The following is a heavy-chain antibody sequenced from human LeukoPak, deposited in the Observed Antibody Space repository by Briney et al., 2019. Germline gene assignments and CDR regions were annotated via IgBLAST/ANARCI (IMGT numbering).Heavy chain of an antibody. CDR2: INHSGST. Sequence: PSETLSLTCAVYGGSFSGYYWSWIRQPPGKGLEWIGEINHSGSTNYNPSLKSRVTISVDTSKNQFSLKLSSVTAADTAVYYCARDLERGFVDYWGQGTLVTVSS. CDR1: GGSFSGYY. J-gene: IGHJ4*02. D-gene: IGHD5-12*01. V-gene: IGHV4-34*01. CDR3: ARDLERGFVDY.